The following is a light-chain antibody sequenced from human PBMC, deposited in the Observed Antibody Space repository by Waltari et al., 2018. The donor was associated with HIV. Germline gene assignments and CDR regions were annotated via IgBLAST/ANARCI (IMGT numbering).Light chain of an antibody. Sequence: DIQMTQSPFSVSASLGDRVTLTCRATHIVSWLAWYQQKPGKAPKLLSYAASTLQSGVPSRFSGSMSGTNFTLTINSLQPEDFATDYCQQSNSFPSFTFGGGTKVELK. CDR2: AAS. CDR3: QQSNSFPSFT. CDR1: HIVSW. J-gene: IGKJ4*01. V-gene: IGKV1-12*02.